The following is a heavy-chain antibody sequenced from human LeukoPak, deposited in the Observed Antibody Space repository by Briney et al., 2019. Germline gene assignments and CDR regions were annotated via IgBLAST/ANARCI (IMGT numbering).Heavy chain of an antibody. CDR3: ARESPHYGSGSYYSYFDY. CDR1: GFTFSSYA. Sequence: GGSLRLSCAASGFTFSSYAMHWVRQAPGKGLEWVAVISYDGSNKYYADSVKGRFTISRDNSKNTLYLQMNSLRAEDTAVYYCARESPHYGSGSYYSYFDYWGQGTLVTVS. V-gene: IGHV3-30-3*01. CDR2: ISYDGSNK. J-gene: IGHJ4*02. D-gene: IGHD3-10*01.